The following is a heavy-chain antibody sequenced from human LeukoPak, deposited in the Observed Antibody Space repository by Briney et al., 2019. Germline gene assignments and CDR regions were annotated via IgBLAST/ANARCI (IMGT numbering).Heavy chain of an antibody. V-gene: IGHV3-74*01. CDR1: GLTSTGYW. J-gene: IGHJ4*02. Sequence: GGSLRLSCAASGLTSTGYWMHWGRQAPGKGLVWVSRINSEGTSTSYADSVKGRFTVPRDNAKNTLYLQMNSLRAEDTAVYYCARSYCSGSNCPNSLVYWGQGTLVTVSS. CDR2: INSEGTST. CDR3: ARSYCSGSNCPNSLVY. D-gene: IGHD2-15*01.